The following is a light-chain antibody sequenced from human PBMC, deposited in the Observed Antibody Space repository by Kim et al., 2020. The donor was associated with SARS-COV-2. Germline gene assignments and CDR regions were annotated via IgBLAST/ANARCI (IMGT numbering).Light chain of an antibody. CDR3: MIWHGSAWV. J-gene: IGLJ3*02. Sequence: QPVLTQPSSLSASPGATASLTCTLRSGINLDTYRIYWYQQKPGSPPQYLLRYKSDSDKQQGSGVPSRFSGSKDPSANAGILLISRLQSDDEADYYCMIWHGSAWVFGGGTQLTVL. V-gene: IGLV5-45*03. CDR2: YKSDSDK. CDR1: SGINLDTYR.